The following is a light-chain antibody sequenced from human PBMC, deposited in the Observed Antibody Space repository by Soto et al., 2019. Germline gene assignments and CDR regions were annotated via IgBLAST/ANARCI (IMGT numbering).Light chain of an antibody. Sequence: DIQMTQSPSTLSASVGDRVTITCRASESISSWLAWYQQKPGKAPNLLIYKASSLRSGVPSRFSGSGSGTEFTLTISSLQPDEFATYYCQHYNSYSEAFGQVTKVDIK. CDR3: QHYNSYSEA. CDR1: ESISSW. CDR2: KAS. J-gene: IGKJ1*01. V-gene: IGKV1-5*03.